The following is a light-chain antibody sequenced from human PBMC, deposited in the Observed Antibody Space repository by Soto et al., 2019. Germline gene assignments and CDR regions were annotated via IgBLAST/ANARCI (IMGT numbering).Light chain of an antibody. V-gene: IGKV3-20*01. CDR2: GAS. Sequence: EILMTQSPDTLSVSPGESATLSCRASQRVYSNLAWYQQRPGQAPRLLIYGASSRATGIPDRFSGSGSGTDLTLTISRLEPEDCAVYYCQQYDNSAWTFGQGTKVDI. CDR1: QRVYSN. J-gene: IGKJ1*01. CDR3: QQYDNSAWT.